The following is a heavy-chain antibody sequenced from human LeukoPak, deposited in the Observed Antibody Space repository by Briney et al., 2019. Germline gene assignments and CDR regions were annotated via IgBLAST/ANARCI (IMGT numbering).Heavy chain of an antibody. CDR2: INPNSGGT. CDR3: ARGTPRNQLLLYHFDY. Sequence: ASVKVSCKASGYTFTGYYMHWVRQAPGQGLEWMGWINPNSGGTNYAQKFQGWVTMTRDTSISTAYMELSRLRSDDMAVYYCARGTPRNQLLLYHFDYWGQGTLVTVSS. CDR1: GYTFTGYY. D-gene: IGHD2-2*02. V-gene: IGHV1-2*04. J-gene: IGHJ4*02.